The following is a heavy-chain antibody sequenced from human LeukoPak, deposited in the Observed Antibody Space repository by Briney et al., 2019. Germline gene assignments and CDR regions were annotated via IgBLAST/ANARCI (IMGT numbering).Heavy chain of an antibody. CDR3: AKDKSWMATISWFDP. D-gene: IGHD5-24*01. CDR1: GFTFSSYA. V-gene: IGHV3-23*01. CDR2: ISGSGGST. J-gene: IGHJ5*02. Sequence: GGSLRLSCAASGFTFSSYAMSWVRQAPGKGLEWVSAISGSGGSTYYADSVKGRLTISRDNSKNTLYLQMNSLRAEDTAVYYCAKDKSWMATISWFDPWGQGTLVTVSS.